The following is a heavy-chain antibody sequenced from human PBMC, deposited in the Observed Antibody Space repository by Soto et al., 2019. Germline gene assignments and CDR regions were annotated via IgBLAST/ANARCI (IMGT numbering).Heavy chain of an antibody. Sequence: GGSLRLSCAASGFTFSSYGMHWVRQAPGKGLEWVAVIWYDGSNKYYADSVKGRFTISRDNSKNTLYLQMNSLRAEDTAVYYCASTPPGGVRGVPTQGDYWGQGTLVTVSS. CDR1: GFTFSSYG. CDR2: IWYDGSNK. J-gene: IGHJ4*02. D-gene: IGHD3-10*01. V-gene: IGHV3-33*01. CDR3: ASTPPGGVRGVPTQGDY.